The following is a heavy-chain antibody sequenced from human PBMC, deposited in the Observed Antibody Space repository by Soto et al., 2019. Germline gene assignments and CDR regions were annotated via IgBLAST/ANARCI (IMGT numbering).Heavy chain of an antibody. D-gene: IGHD2-15*01. Sequence: TLSLTCTVSGGSISSYYWSWIRQPPGKGLEWIGYIYYSGSTNYNPSLKSRVTISVDTSKNQFSLKLSSVTAADTAVYYCARQYCSGGSCSSNAFDIWGQGTMVTVSS. CDR1: GGSISSYY. CDR3: ARQYCSGGSCSSNAFDI. V-gene: IGHV4-59*01. J-gene: IGHJ3*02. CDR2: IYYSGST.